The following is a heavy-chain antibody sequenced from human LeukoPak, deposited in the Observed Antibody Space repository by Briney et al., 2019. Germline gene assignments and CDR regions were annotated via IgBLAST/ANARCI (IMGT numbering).Heavy chain of an antibody. CDR3: ARGPRYSSGWSSYYFDY. CDR2: INHSGST. J-gene: IGHJ4*02. CDR1: GGSISSSNW. V-gene: IGHV4-4*02. D-gene: IGHD6-19*01. Sequence: SETLSLTCAVSGGSISSSNWWSWVRQPPGKGLEWIGEINHSGSTNYNPSLKSRVTISVDTSKNQFSLKLSSVTAADTAVYYCARGPRYSSGWSSYYFDYWGQGTLVTVSS.